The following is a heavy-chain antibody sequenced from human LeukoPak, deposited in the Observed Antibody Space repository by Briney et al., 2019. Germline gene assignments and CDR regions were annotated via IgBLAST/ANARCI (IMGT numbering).Heavy chain of an antibody. V-gene: IGHV3-53*01. J-gene: IGHJ4*02. CDR1: GFTVITND. CDR3: ARGVEPLAANTLAY. Sequence: GGSLRLSCAASGFTVITNDMTWVGQAPGKGLEWVSVLYSDGNTKYADSVQGRFTISRDNSKNTLYLEMNSLSPDDTAVYYCARGVEPLAANTLAYWGQGTLVTVSS. D-gene: IGHD1-14*01. CDR2: LYSDGNT.